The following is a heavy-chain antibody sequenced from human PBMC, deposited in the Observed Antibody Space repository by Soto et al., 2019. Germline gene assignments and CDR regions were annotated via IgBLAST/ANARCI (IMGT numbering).Heavy chain of an antibody. CDR2: INSDGRST. CDR1: GFTVSSYW. D-gene: IGHD3-3*01. V-gene: IGHV3-74*01. Sequence: GASRRLSCAASGFTVSSYWMHWVRQAPGKGRVWVSRINSDGRSTSYADSVKGRFTISRDNAKNTLYLQMNSLRAEDTAVYYCARAGTIVVPYGMDVWGQGTTVTVSS. J-gene: IGHJ6*01. CDR3: ARAGTIVVPYGMDV.